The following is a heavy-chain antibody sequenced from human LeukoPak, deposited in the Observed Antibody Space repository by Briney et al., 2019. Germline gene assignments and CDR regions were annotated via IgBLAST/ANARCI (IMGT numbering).Heavy chain of an antibody. CDR1: GYTITGYY. Sequence: VASVKVSCKASGYTITGYYMHWVRQAPGQGLEWMGWINPNSGGTNYAQKFQGRVTMTRDTSISTVYMELSRLRSDDTAVYYCARDHSVYYDSSGYPVDYWGQGTLVTVSS. CDR3: ARDHSVYYDSSGYPVDY. J-gene: IGHJ4*02. CDR2: INPNSGGT. D-gene: IGHD3-22*01. V-gene: IGHV1-2*02.